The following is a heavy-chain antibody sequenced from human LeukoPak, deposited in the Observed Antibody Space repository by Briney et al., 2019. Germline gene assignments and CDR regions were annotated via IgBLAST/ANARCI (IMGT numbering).Heavy chain of an antibody. J-gene: IGHJ4*02. Sequence: SETLSLTCDVSGDSISIINWWSWVRQPPGQGLEWIGEVYHSGSTNYNPSLMSRVTISVDTSKNQFSLKLSSVTAADTAVYYCARHTGIAAADALDYWGQGTLVTVSS. V-gene: IGHV4-4*02. CDR3: ARHTGIAAADALDY. CDR2: VYHSGST. CDR1: GDSISIINW. D-gene: IGHD6-13*01.